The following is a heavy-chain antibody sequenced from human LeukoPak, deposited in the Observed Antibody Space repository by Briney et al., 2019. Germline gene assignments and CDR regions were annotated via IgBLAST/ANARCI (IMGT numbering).Heavy chain of an antibody. V-gene: IGHV3-30*02. CDR1: GFTFSSYA. CDR2: VRNDGSNE. Sequence: GGSLRLSCAASGFTFSSYAMSWVRQAPGKGLEWVAFVRNDGSNEYYVGSVKGRFTISRDKSKNTLYLQMNSLRAEDTAVYSCAKESDSGYHSEGPKTWGLGTLVTVSS. J-gene: IGHJ5*02. D-gene: IGHD5-12*01. CDR3: AKESDSGYHSEGPKT.